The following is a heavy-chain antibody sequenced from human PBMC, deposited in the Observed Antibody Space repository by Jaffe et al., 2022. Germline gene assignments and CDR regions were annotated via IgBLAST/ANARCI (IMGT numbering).Heavy chain of an antibody. V-gene: IGHV3-9*01. CDR1: GFTFDDYA. Sequence: EVQLVESGGGLVQPGRSLRLSCAASGFTFDDYAMHWVRQAPGKGLEWVSGISWNSGSIGYADSVKGRFTISRDNAKNSLYLQMNSLRAEDTALYYCAKDKFSSSWYDSGNWFDPWGQGTLVTVSS. D-gene: IGHD6-13*01. CDR2: ISWNSGSI. CDR3: AKDKFSSSWYDSGNWFDP. J-gene: IGHJ5*02.